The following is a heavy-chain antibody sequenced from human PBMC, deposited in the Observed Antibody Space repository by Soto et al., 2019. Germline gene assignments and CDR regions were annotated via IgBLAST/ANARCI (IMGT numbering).Heavy chain of an antibody. J-gene: IGHJ5*02. CDR3: ARGLEDIVLMDP. D-gene: IGHD2-8*01. CDR2: INHSGST. V-gene: IGHV4-34*01. Sequence: SETLSLTCGVFGGSFSGYYWSWIRQPPGKGLEWIGEINHSGSTNYNPSLKSRVTISVDTSKNQFSLKLSSVTAADTAVYYCARGLEDIVLMDPWGQGTLVTVSS. CDR1: GGSFSGYY.